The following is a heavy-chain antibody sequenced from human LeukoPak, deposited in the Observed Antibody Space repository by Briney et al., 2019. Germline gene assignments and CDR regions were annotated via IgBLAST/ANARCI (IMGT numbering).Heavy chain of an antibody. CDR3: ARAFGSSWYLRRSDAFDI. J-gene: IGHJ3*02. CDR2: IYHSGST. V-gene: IGHV4-4*02. D-gene: IGHD6-13*01. Sequence: SETLSLTCAVSGGSISSSNWWSWVRQPPGKGLEWIGEIYHSGSTNYNPSLKSRVTISVDTSKNQFSLKLSSVTAADTAVYYCARAFGSSWYLRRSDAFDIWGQGTMVTVSS. CDR1: GGSISSSNW.